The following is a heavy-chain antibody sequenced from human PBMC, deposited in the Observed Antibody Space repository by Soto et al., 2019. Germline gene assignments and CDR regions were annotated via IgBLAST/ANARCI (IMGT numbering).Heavy chain of an antibody. CDR1: GGSFSGYY. J-gene: IGHJ4*02. CDR3: ARSVYPYYFDY. D-gene: IGHD2-2*02. Sequence: PSETLSLTCAVYGGSFSGYYGSWIRQPPGKGLEWIGEINHSGSTNYNPSLKSRVTISVDTSKNQFSLKLSSVTAADTAVYYCARSVYPYYFDYWGQGTLVTVSS. V-gene: IGHV4-34*01. CDR2: INHSGST.